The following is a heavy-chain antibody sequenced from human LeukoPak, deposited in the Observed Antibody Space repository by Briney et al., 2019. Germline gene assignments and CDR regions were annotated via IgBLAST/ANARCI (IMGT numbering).Heavy chain of an antibody. Sequence: PSETLSLTGTVSGGSISSYYWSWIRQPPGKGLEWIGYIYYSGSTNYNPSLKSRDTISVDTSKNQFSLKLSSVTAADTAVYYCARDHQLLGYYYDSSGSHDAFDIWGQGTMVTVSS. CDR3: ARDHQLLGYYYDSSGSHDAFDI. D-gene: IGHD3-22*01. J-gene: IGHJ3*02. CDR1: GGSISSYY. CDR2: IYYSGST. V-gene: IGHV4-59*01.